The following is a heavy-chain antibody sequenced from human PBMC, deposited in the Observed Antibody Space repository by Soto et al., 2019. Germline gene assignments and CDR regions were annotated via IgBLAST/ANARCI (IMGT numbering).Heavy chain of an antibody. J-gene: IGHJ4*02. Sequence: PGGSLRLSCAASGFTFSSYAMSWVRQAPGKGLEWVSAISGSGGSTYYADSVEGRFTISRDNSKNTLYLQMNSLRAEDTAVYYCASERLAVLRSVLDYWGQGTLVTVSS. CDR1: GFTFSSYA. D-gene: IGHD1-1*01. CDR2: ISGSGGST. CDR3: ASERLAVLRSVLDY. V-gene: IGHV3-23*01.